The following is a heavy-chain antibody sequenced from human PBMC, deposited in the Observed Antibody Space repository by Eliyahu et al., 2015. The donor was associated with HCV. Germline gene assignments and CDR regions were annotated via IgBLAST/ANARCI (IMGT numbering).Heavy chain of an antibody. Sequence: QVQLHQWGAGLLKPSESLSLTCAVYGDSFRGYYWXWIRQPPGKGLQWIGEISHTGTTNYNPSLKSRVTISVDRSKKQVSLKLTSLTAADTAVYFCARGPFANPLMIPGIWRPLDFWGQGNLVTVSS. CDR1: GDSFRGYY. D-gene: IGHD3-3*01. V-gene: IGHV4-34*01. J-gene: IGHJ4*02. CDR3: ARGPFANPLMIPGIWRPLDF. CDR2: ISHTGTT.